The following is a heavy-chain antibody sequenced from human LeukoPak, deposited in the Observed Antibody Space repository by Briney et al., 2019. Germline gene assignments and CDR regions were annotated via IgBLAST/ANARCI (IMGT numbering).Heavy chain of an antibody. D-gene: IGHD6-19*01. CDR2: ISYDGSNK. Sequence: GGTLRFSCAASGFTFSTYAMHWVRQAPGKGLEWVAVISYDGSNKYYADPVKGRFTISRDNSKNTLYLQMNSLRAEDTAVYYCARVGDSGAVAHGMDVWGQGTTVTVSS. CDR3: ARVGDSGAVAHGMDV. V-gene: IGHV3-30-3*01. J-gene: IGHJ6*02. CDR1: GFTFSTYA.